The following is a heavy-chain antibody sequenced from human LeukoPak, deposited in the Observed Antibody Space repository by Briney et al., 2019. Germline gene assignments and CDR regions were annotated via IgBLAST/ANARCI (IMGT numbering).Heavy chain of an antibody. CDR2: MNPNSGNT. V-gene: IGHV1-8*01. CDR1: VYTFTTYD. Sequence: ASVKVSCKASVYTFTTYDINWVRQATRQALEWMAWMNPNSGNTGYAQKCQGRVTMTRNTSISTAYMELSSLRSEDTAVYYCARVAGNCGGDCYRLVYWGQGTLVTVSS. CDR3: ARVAGNCGGDCYRLVY. D-gene: IGHD2-21*01. J-gene: IGHJ4*02.